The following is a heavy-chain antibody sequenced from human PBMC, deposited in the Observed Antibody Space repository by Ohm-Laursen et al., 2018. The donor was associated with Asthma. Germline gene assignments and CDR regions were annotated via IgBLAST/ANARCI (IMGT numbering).Heavy chain of an antibody. Sequence: SLRLSCTASGFTFTSYDMYWVRQAPGKGLEWVSMIAYDGSSESYADSVKGRFTISRDNSKNTLYLEMSSLRAEDTAVYYCARGSYSGGYYTYFFDYWGQGTLVTVSS. D-gene: IGHD3-22*01. V-gene: IGHV3-30*03. CDR2: IAYDGSSE. J-gene: IGHJ4*02. CDR1: GFTFTSYD. CDR3: ARGSYSGGYYTYFFDY.